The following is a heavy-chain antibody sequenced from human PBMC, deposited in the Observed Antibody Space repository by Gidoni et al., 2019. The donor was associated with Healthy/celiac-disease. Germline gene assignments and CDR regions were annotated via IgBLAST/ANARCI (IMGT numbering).Heavy chain of an antibody. D-gene: IGHD6-13*01. CDR3: ARGLPYSSSWRYYFDY. J-gene: IGHJ4*02. CDR2: INTKTGNP. Sequence: VQLVHSGSELKKPGASVKVSCKASGYTFTSYAMNWVRQAPGQGLEWMGWINTKTGNPTYAQGFTGRFVFSLDTSVSKEYLQISSLKAEDTAVYYCARGLPYSSSWRYYFDYWGQGTLVTVSS. CDR1: GYTFTSYA. V-gene: IGHV7-4-1*02.